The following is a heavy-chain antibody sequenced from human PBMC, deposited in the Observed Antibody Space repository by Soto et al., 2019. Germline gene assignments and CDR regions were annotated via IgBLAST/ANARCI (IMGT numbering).Heavy chain of an antibody. CDR3: ANREGNTYDLFH. CDR2: IKTDGSSA. D-gene: IGHD5-18*01. V-gene: IGHV3-74*01. CDR1: GFSFSSYW. J-gene: IGHJ4*02. Sequence: EVQLVESGGGLVQPGGSLRLSCAASGFSFSSYWIHWVRQAPGKGLVWVSRIKTDGSSADYADSVKGRFTISRDNAKNTLYLDMNKLSCEDTSVYFCANREGNTYDLFHWGQGTLVAVSS.